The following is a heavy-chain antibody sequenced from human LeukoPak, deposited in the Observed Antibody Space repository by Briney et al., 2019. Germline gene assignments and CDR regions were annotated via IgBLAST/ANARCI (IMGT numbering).Heavy chain of an antibody. D-gene: IGHD3-22*01. V-gene: IGHV3-72*01. Sequence: GGSLRLSCAASGFTFSDHYMDWVRQAPGKGLEWVGRTRNKANSYTTEYAASVKGRFTISRDDSKNSLYLQMNSLKTEDTAVYYCARVTYYYDSSGYDYWGQGTLVTVSS. CDR1: GFTFSDHY. J-gene: IGHJ4*02. CDR2: TRNKANSYTT. CDR3: ARVTYYYDSSGYDY.